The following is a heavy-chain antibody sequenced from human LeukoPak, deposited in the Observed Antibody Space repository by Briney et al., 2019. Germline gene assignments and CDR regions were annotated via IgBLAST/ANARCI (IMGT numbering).Heavy chain of an antibody. Sequence: GGSLRLSCAASGFTFSSYSMNWVRQAPGKRLEWVSSISSSSSYIYYADSVKGRFTISRDNAKNSLYLQMNSLRAEDTAVYYCASWDILTGPSDCWGQGTLVTVSS. D-gene: IGHD3-9*01. CDR3: ASWDILTGPSDC. CDR2: ISSSSSYI. V-gene: IGHV3-21*01. J-gene: IGHJ4*02. CDR1: GFTFSSYS.